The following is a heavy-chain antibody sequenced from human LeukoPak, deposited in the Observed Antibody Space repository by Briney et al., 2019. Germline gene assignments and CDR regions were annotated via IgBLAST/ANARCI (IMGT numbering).Heavy chain of an antibody. J-gene: IGHJ3*02. CDR2: ISYDGSNK. CDR3: AKGVGYDILTGPDAFDI. Sequence: GRSLRLSCAASGFTFSSYGMHWVRQAPGKGLEGWAVISYDGSNKYYADSVKGRFTISRDNSKNTLYLQMNSLRAEDTAVYYCAKGVGYDILTGPDAFDIWGQGTMVTVSS. V-gene: IGHV3-30*18. D-gene: IGHD3-9*01. CDR1: GFTFSSYG.